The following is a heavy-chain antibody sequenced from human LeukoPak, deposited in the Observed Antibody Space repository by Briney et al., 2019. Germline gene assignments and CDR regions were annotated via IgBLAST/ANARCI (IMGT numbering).Heavy chain of an antibody. CDR3: AGAPPLLYSSSSLGAFDI. D-gene: IGHD6-13*01. CDR1: DGSISSYY. J-gene: IGHJ3*02. V-gene: IGHV4-59*01. Sequence: PSETLSLTCTVSDGSISSYYWSWIRQPPGKGLEWIGYIYYSGSTNYNPSLRSRVTISVDTSKNQFSLKLNSVTAADTAVYYCAGAPPLLYSSSSLGAFDIWGQGTMVTVSS. CDR2: IYYSGST.